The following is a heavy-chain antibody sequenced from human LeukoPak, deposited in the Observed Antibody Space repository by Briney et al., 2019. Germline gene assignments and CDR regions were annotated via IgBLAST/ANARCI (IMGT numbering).Heavy chain of an antibody. D-gene: IGHD1-1*01. CDR3: AKFTEATTDSEAFDY. J-gene: IGHJ4*02. V-gene: IGHV5-51*01. CDR2: IYPGDSDT. CDR1: EYKFPTYW. Sequence: GESLKISCKGSEYKFPTYWIGWVRQVPGEGLGWMGIIYPGDSDTRYSPSFQGLVTISADKSISTAYLQWSSLRASDTAMYYCAKFTEATTDSEAFDYWGQGTLVTVSS.